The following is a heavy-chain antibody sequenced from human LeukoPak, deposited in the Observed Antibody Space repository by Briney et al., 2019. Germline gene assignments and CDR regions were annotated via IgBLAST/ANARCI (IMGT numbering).Heavy chain of an antibody. J-gene: IGHJ3*02. D-gene: IGHD3-10*01. V-gene: IGHV3-64*01. CDR3: AREGTGGFDM. CDR2: ISSNGGST. CDR1: GFTFSSYA. Sequence: GGSLRLSCAASGFTFSSYAMHWVRQAPGKGLEYVSAISSNGGSTYYANSVKGRFTISRDNSKNTLYLQMGSLRAEDMAVYYCAREGTGGFDMWGQGTMVSVSP.